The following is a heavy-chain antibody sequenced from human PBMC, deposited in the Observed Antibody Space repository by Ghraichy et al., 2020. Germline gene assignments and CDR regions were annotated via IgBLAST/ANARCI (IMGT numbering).Heavy chain of an antibody. CDR1: GFTFSSYG. D-gene: IGHD3-16*02. J-gene: IGHJ6*02. CDR3: ARSLNAKLRLGELSFYYYGMDV. V-gene: IGHV3-33*01. CDR2: IWYDGSNK. Sequence: GGSLRLSCAASGFTFSSYGMHWVRQAPGKGLEWVAVIWYDGSNKYYADSVKGRFTISRDNSKNTLYLQMNSLRAEDTAVYYCARSLNAKLRLGELSFYYYGMDVWGQGTTVTVSS.